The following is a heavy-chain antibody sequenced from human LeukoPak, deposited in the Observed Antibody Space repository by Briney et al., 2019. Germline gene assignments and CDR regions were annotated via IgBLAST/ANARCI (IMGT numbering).Heavy chain of an antibody. CDR3: AREGRFLEWSWSDWFDP. J-gene: IGHJ5*02. D-gene: IGHD3-3*01. CDR2: MNPNSGNT. Sequence: ASVKVSCKASGYTFTSYGINWVRQATGQGLEWMGWMNPNSGNTGYAQKFQGRVTITRNTSISTAYMELSSLRSEDTAVYYCAREGRFLEWSWSDWFDPWGQGTLVTVSS. V-gene: IGHV1-8*03. CDR1: GYTFTSYG.